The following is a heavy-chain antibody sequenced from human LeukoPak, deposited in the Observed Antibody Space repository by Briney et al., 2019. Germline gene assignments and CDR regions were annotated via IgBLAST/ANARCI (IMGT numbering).Heavy chain of an antibody. Sequence: GGSLRLSCAASGFTFSSYSMNWVRQAPGKGLEWVSSISSSSSYIYYAESVRGRFTISRDNAKNSLYLQMNSLRAEDTAVYYCARGGSSGDYWGQGTLVTVSS. CDR2: ISSSSSYI. CDR3: ARGGSSGDY. J-gene: IGHJ4*02. CDR1: GFTFSSYS. V-gene: IGHV3-21*01. D-gene: IGHD6-6*01.